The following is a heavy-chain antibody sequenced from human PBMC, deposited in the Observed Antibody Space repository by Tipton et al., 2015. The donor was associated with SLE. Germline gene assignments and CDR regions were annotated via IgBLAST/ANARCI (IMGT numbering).Heavy chain of an antibody. V-gene: IGHV4-39*07. D-gene: IGHD3-10*01. Sequence: TLSLTCTVSGGSISSGSYYWSWIRQPPGKELEWIASSGSTYYNPSLKSRVTISLDTPKNRFSLRLGSVTAADTAVYYCARGVSGYFHYCYMDVWGRGTTVTISS. J-gene: IGHJ6*03. CDR2: SGST. CDR3: ARGVSGYFHYCYMDV. CDR1: GGSISSGSYY.